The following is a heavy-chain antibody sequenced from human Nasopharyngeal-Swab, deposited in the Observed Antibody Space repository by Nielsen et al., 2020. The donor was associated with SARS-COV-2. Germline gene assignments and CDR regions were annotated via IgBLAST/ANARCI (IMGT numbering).Heavy chain of an antibody. J-gene: IGHJ4*02. CDR3: AREASTAAAGGEYYFDY. V-gene: IGHV3-48*03. Sequence: GESLKISCAASGFTFSSYEMNWVRQAPGKGLEWVSYISSSGSTIYYADSVKGRFTISRDNAKNSLYLQMNSLRAEDTAVYYCAREASTAAAGGEYYFDYWGQGTLVTVSS. D-gene: IGHD6-13*01. CDR2: ISSSGSTI. CDR1: GFTFSSYE.